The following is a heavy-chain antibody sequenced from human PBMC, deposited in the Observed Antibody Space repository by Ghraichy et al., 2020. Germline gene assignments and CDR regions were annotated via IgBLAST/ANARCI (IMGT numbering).Heavy chain of an antibody. V-gene: IGHV3-23*01. J-gene: IGHJ4*02. CDR3: AKRGRYGVPAEGYFDY. D-gene: IGHD2-2*01. CDR2: ISDSGGST. CDR1: GFTFSSYA. Sequence: GESLNISCADSGFTFSSYAMSWVRQAPGKGLEWVSVISDSGGSTYYADSVQGRFTISRDNSKNTLYLQMNSLRAEDTAVYYCAKRGRYGVPAEGYFDYWGQGTLVTVSS.